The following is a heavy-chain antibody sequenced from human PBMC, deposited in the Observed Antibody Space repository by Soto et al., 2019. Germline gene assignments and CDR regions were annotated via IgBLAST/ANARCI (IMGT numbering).Heavy chain of an antibody. J-gene: IGHJ6*02. V-gene: IGHV4-59*02. D-gene: IGHD3-10*01. Sequence: QVQLQESGPGLVKPSEPLSLTCTVSGGSVNAYYWSWIRQPPGKGLEWIGYIFSSGSTNYNPSLKSRGTLSVNTSRNQFSLKLNSVTAADTAVYYCARDNFYGPYGMDVWGQGITVTVSS. CDR2: IFSSGST. CDR1: GGSVNAYY. CDR3: ARDNFYGPYGMDV.